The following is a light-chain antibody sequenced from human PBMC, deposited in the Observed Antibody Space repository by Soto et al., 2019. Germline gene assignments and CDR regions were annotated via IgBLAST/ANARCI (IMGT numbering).Light chain of an antibody. V-gene: IGLV2-23*01. CDR2: EGN. Sequence: QSALTQPASVSGSPGQSITISCTGTSSDVGGYNLVSWYQQHPGKAPKLMIYEGNKRPSGVSNRFSDSKSGNTASLTISGLQAEDEADYYCSSYASGSTSVLFGGGTKLTVL. CDR3: SSYASGSTSVL. CDR1: SSDVGGYNL. J-gene: IGLJ2*01.